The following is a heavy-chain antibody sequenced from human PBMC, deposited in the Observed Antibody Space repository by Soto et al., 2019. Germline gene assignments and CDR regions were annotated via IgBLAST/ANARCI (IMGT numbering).Heavy chain of an antibody. V-gene: IGHV3-53*04. D-gene: IGHD3-22*01. J-gene: IGHJ4*02. CDR3: ARASNYYDSSGYYYNY. CDR2: IYSGGST. CDR1: GFTVSSNY. Sequence: GGSLRLSCAASGFTVSSNYMSWVRQAPGKGLEWVSVIYSGGSTYYADSVKGRFTISRHNSKNTLYLQMNSLRAEDTAVYYCARASNYYDSSGYYYNYWGQGTLVTVSS.